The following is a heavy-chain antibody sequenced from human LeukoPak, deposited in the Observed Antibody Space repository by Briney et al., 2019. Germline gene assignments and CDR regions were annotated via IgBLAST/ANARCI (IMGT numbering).Heavy chain of an antibody. J-gene: IGHJ4*02. CDR2: INPNRGDT. Sequence: ASVKVSCKASGYTFTGYYMHWVRQAPGHGLEWMGWINPNRGDTNYAQKFQGRVTMTRDTSISTAFMELTRLTSDNTAVYYCTRDLLGFATTPLSDWGQGTLVTVSS. CDR3: TRDLLGFATTPLSD. D-gene: IGHD4-17*01. V-gene: IGHV1-2*02. CDR1: GYTFTGYY.